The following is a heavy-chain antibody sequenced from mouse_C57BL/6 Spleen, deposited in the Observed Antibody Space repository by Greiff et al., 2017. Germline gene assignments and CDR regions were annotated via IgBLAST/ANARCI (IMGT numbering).Heavy chain of an antibody. CDR3: TTWGYFDY. Sequence: DVQLQESGAELVRPGASVKLSCTASGFNIKDDYMHWVKQRPEQGLEWIGWIDPENGDTEYASKFQGKATITADTSSNTAYLQLSSLTSEDTAVYYCTTWGYFDYWGQGTTLTVSS. CDR2: IDPENGDT. V-gene: IGHV14-4*01. J-gene: IGHJ2*01. CDR1: GFNIKDDY.